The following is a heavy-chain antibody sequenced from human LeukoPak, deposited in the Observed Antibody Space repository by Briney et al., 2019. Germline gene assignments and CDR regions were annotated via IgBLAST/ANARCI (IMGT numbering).Heavy chain of an antibody. CDR1: GFTFSSYA. J-gene: IGHJ4*02. Sequence: GGSLGLSCAASGFTFSSYAMSWVRQAPGKGLEWVSAISGSGGSTYYADSVKGRFTISRDNSKNTLYLQMNSLRAEDTAVYYCAEDLSLKLVYPCFDYWGQGTLVTVSS. CDR2: ISGSGGST. D-gene: IGHD1-26*01. V-gene: IGHV3-23*01. CDR3: AEDLSLKLVYPCFDY.